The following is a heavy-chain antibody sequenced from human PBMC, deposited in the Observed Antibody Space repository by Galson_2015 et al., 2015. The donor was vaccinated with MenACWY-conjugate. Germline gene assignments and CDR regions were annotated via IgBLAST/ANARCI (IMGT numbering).Heavy chain of an antibody. CDR2: ICSGTRT. D-gene: IGHD3-16*01. Sequence: SLRLSCATSGFTVSTNCMSWVRQAPGKGLEWVSIICSGTRTFYADSVKGRFTISGDNSQNTVYLQMNSLRAEDTAMYYCARSGVGFGERWLDPSCQGTLFTVSS. CDR1: GFTVSTNC. V-gene: IGHV3-53*01. CDR3: ARSGVGFGERWLDP. J-gene: IGHJ5*02.